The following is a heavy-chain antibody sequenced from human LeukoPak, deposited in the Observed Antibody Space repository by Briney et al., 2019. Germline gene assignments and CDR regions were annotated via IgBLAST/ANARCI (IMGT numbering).Heavy chain of an antibody. V-gene: IGHV3-23*01. D-gene: IGHD6-13*01. CDR3: AKKAGYSPDAFDI. CDR1: GFTFSSYA. CDR2: ISDSGVRT. Sequence: GGSLRLSCPASGFTFSSYAMSWVRQAPGKGLEWVSAISDSGVRTYYADSVKGRFTISRDNSKNTLYLQMNSLRAEDTAVYYCAKKAGYSPDAFDIWGQGTMVTVSS. J-gene: IGHJ3*02.